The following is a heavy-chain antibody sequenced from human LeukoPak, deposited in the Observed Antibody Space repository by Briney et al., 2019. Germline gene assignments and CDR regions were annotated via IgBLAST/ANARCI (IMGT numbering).Heavy chain of an antibody. CDR3: ARFSGSYRAYYYYYMDV. D-gene: IGHD1-26*01. J-gene: IGHJ6*03. V-gene: IGHV4-59*01. CDR2: IYYSGST. Sequence: SETLSLTCTVSGGSISSYYWSWIRQPPGKGLEWIGYIYYSGSTNYNPSPKSRVTISVDTSKNQFSLKLSSVTAADTAVYYCARFSGSYRAYYYYYMDVWGKGTTVTVSS. CDR1: GGSISSYY.